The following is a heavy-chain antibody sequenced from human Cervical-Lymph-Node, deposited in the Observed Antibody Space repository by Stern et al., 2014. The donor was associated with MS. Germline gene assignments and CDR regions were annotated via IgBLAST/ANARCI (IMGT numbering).Heavy chain of an antibody. V-gene: IGHV1-69*01. Sequence: QVQLVQSGAEVRKPGSSVKVSCKASGGTFRNYPFIWVRQAPGQGLEWMGGVIPLFGTANYAQKFQGRVTITADESTSTAYMELSSLRSEDTAVYYCASPVTLTVGAMDVWGQGTTVTVSS. CDR3: ASPVTLTVGAMDV. D-gene: IGHD4-17*01. CDR1: GGTFRNYP. J-gene: IGHJ6*02. CDR2: VIPLFGTA.